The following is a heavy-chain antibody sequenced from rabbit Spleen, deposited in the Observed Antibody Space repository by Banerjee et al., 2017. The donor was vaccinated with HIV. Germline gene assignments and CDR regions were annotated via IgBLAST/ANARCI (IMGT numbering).Heavy chain of an antibody. V-gene: IGHV1S45*01. Sequence: QEQLEESGGDLVKPGASLTLTCKASGLDLSSRYWICWVRQAPGKGLEWIACIDVAKYGTTYYTSWAKGRFTISKTSSTTVTLHMTSLTVADTATYFCVRDRDGGTTYQLYYFDLWGPGTLVTVS. CDR2: IDVAKYGTT. CDR3: VRDRDGGTTYQLYYFDL. D-gene: IGHD8-1*01. CDR1: GLDLSSRYW. J-gene: IGHJ4*01.